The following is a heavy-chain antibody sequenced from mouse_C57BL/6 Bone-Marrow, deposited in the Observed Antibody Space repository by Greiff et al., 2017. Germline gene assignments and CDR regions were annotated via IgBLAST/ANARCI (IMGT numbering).Heavy chain of an antibody. D-gene: IGHD1-1*01. Sequence: VKLVESGPGLVQPSQSLSITCTVSGFSLTSYGVHWVRQSPGKGLEWLGVIWSGGSTDYNAAFISRLSISKDNSKSQVFFKMNSLQDDDTAIYYCARNYGLYYAMDYWGQGTSVTVSS. CDR3: ARNYGLYYAMDY. J-gene: IGHJ4*01. V-gene: IGHV2-2*01. CDR1: GFSLTSYG. CDR2: IWSGGST.